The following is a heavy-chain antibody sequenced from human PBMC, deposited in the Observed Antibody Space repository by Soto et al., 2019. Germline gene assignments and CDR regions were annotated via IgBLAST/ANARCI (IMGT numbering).Heavy chain of an antibody. D-gene: IGHD2-15*01. CDR1: GGTFSSYA. CDR3: ARTSVVAASSSEGSYFDY. CDR2: IIPIFGTA. Sequence: QVQLVQSGAEVKKPGSSVKVSCKASGGTFSSYAISWVRQAPGQGLEWMGGIIPIFGTANYAQKFQGRVTITADESPSTAYMELSSLRSEDTAVYYCARTSVVAASSSEGSYFDYWGQGTLVTVSS. V-gene: IGHV1-69*12. J-gene: IGHJ4*02.